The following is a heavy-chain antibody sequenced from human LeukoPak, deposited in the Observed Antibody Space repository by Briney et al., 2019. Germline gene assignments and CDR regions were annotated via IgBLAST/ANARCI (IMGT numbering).Heavy chain of an antibody. CDR1: GFTFSSYW. V-gene: IGHV3-7*01. Sequence: GGSLRLSCAASGFTFSSYWMGWVRQAPGKGRGWVANIKQDGSEKYYVDSVKGRFTISRDNAKNSLYLQMNSLRAEDTAVYYCARDKDYYYYGMDVWGQGTTVTVSS. J-gene: IGHJ6*02. CDR2: IKQDGSEK. CDR3: ARDKDYYYYGMDV.